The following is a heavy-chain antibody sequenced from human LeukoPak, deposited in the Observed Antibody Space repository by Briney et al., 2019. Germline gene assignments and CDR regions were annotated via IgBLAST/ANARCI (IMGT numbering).Heavy chain of an antibody. Sequence: GASVKVSCKASGYTFTSYGISWVRQAPGQGLEWMGWITTHNGNTRYAQKVQGRVTMTTDTSTSIAYMKLRSLTSDDTAVYYCARKGTSGWVGFEIWGQGTMVTVSS. D-gene: IGHD6-19*01. V-gene: IGHV1-18*01. CDR3: ARKGTSGWVGFEI. CDR1: GYTFTSYG. J-gene: IGHJ3*02. CDR2: ITTHNGNT.